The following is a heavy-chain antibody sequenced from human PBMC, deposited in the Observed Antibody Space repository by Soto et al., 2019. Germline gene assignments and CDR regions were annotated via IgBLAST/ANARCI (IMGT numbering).Heavy chain of an antibody. CDR3: ATENTRMFLTLVGVVIAALLY. D-gene: IGHD3-3*01. CDR2: FDPEDGET. J-gene: IGHJ4*02. Sequence: GAAVKLSCKVSGHTVTDLSMHWVRLAPGGGLEWLGRFDPEDGETIYAEKFQGRLTMTEDTSTDTAYMELNSLTYEDTALYYCATENTRMFLTLVGVVIAALLYLGQGALVTV. CDR1: GHTVTDLS. V-gene: IGHV1-24*01.